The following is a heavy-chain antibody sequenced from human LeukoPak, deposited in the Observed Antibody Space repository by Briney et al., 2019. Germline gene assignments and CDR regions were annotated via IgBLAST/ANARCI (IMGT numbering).Heavy chain of an antibody. J-gene: IGHJ4*02. D-gene: IGHD5-12*01. CDR1: GDSITSGDSY. CDR2: IYTSGST. V-gene: IGHV4-61*02. CDR3: AREYSH. Sequence: SETLSLTCAVSGDSITSGDSYWTWIRQPAGRGLEWIGLIYTSGSTKYNPSLKSRITMSLDTSKNQISLQLNSVTAADTAVYYCAREYSHWGQGTLVTVSS.